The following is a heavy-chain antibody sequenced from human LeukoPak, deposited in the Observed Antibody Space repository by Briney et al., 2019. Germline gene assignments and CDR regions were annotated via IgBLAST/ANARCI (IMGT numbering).Heavy chain of an antibody. J-gene: IGHJ6*02. Sequence: GGSLRLSCAASGFTFSSYAMSWVRQAPGKGLEWVSAISGSGGSTYYADSVKGRFTISRDNSKNTLYLQMNSLRAEDTAVYYCARDIAVAGTPSLYYYYGMDVWGQGTTVTVSS. D-gene: IGHD6-19*01. CDR3: ARDIAVAGTPSLYYYYGMDV. CDR2: ISGSGGST. V-gene: IGHV3-23*01. CDR1: GFTFSSYA.